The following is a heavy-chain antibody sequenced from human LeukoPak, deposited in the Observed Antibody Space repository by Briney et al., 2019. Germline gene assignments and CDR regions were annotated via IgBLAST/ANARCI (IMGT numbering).Heavy chain of an antibody. CDR2: IIPIFGTA. V-gene: IGHV1-69*06. CDR3: ASYGDSSSKYYYYYYMDV. Sequence: GASVKVSCKASGYTFTSYAFSWVRQAPGQGLEWMGGIIPIFGTANYAQKFQGRVTITADKSTSTAYMELSSLRSEDTAVYYCASYGDSSSKYYYYYYMDVWGKGTTVSVSS. J-gene: IGHJ6*03. D-gene: IGHD4-17*01. CDR1: GYTFTSYA.